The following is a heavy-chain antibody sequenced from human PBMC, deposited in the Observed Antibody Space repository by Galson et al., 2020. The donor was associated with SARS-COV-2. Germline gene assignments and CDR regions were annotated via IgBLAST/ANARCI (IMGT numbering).Heavy chain of an antibody. J-gene: IGHJ4*02. CDR3: VREDQRAFDY. CDR1: EFTYSSSW. D-gene: IGHD2-2*01. V-gene: IGHV3-7*01. Sequence: EFTYSSSWMSWVRQAPGKGLEWVANIHQDGSYGYYADSVRGRFTISRDNTKNTLYLQLNSLRAEDTAVYFCVREDQRAFDYWGQGTLVTVSS. CDR2: IHQDGSYG.